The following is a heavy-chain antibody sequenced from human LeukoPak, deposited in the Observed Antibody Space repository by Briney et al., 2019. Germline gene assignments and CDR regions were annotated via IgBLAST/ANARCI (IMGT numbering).Heavy chain of an antibody. D-gene: IGHD3-10*01. J-gene: IGHJ4*02. V-gene: IGHV4-59*08. CDR2: IYYSGST. CDR3: TRTDSASSIDY. Sequence: SETLSLTCTVSGDSISSYYWSWIRQPPGKGLEWIGYIYYSGSTNYNPSLKSRVTISVDTSKNQFSLKLSSVTAADTALYYCTRTDSASSIDYWGQGTLVTVSA. CDR1: GDSISSYY.